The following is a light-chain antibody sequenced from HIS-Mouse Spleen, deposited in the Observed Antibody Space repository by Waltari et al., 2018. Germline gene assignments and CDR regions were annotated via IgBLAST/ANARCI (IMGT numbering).Light chain of an antibody. V-gene: IGLV2-23*01. CDR2: EGS. Sequence: QSALTQPASVSGSPAQSITISCTGTSSHVGRYNLVSWYQQHPGKAPKLRIYEGSKRPSGVSNRFSGSKSGNTASLTISGLQAEDEADYYCCSYAGSSTLVFGGGTKLTVL. CDR1: SSHVGRYNL. J-gene: IGLJ2*01. CDR3: CSYAGSSTLV.